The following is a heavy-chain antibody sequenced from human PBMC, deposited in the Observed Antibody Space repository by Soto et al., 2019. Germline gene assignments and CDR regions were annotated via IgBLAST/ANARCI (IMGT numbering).Heavy chain of an antibody. V-gene: IGHV4-59*01. CDR2: ISYSGST. Sequence: PSETLSLTCTVSGGTISSYYWSWIRQPPGKGLEWIENISYSGSTNYNPSLKSRVTISVDTSNNKFSLKLSSVTAADTAVYYCARDGSWSYSYYFDYWGQGTLVTVSS. CDR3: ARDGSWSYSYYFDY. CDR1: GGTISSYY. J-gene: IGHJ4*02. D-gene: IGHD1-26*01.